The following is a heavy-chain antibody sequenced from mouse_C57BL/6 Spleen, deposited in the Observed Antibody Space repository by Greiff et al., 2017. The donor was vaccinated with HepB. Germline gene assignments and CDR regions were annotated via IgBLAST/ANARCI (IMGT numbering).Heavy chain of an antibody. V-gene: IGHV1-54*01. J-gene: IGHJ4*01. CDR3: AIITTVYYYAMDY. CDR1: GYALTNYL. CDR2: INPGSGGT. D-gene: IGHD1-1*01. Sequence: VQLQQSGAELVRPGTSVKVSCKASGYALTNYLIEWVKQRPGQGLEWIGVINPGSGGTNYNEKFKGKATLTADKSSSTAYMQLSSLTSEDSAVYFCAIITTVYYYAMDYWGQGTSVTVSS.